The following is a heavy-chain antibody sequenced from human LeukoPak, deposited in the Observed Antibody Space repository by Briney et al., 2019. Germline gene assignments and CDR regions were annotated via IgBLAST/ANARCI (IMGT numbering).Heavy chain of an antibody. CDR1: GGSCAVYY. Sequence: SETLSLTCAVHGGSCAVYYCSWIRQPPGKGLEWIGEIHPHGIFYYNSSLMSRVTISIDTSKSQFSLRLTSVTAADTAFYFCARGRDRSKARDHWGQGSLVTVSS. CDR3: ARGRDRSKARDH. CDR2: IHPHGIF. V-gene: IGHV4-34*01. J-gene: IGHJ4*02. D-gene: IGHD6-6*01.